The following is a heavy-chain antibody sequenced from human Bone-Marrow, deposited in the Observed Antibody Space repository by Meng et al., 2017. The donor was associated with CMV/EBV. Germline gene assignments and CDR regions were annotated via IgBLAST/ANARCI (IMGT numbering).Heavy chain of an antibody. CDR3: ARIAGSSGLGAFDI. Sequence: GESLKISCAASGFTFSSYWMSWVRQAPGKGLEWVANLKQDGSEKFYVDSVKGRFTMSRDNAKNSLYLQMNSLRAEDTALYYCARIAGSSGLGAFDIWGQGTRVTGSS. J-gene: IGHJ3*02. D-gene: IGHD1-26*01. CDR2: LKQDGSEK. CDR1: GFTFSSYW. V-gene: IGHV3-7*01.